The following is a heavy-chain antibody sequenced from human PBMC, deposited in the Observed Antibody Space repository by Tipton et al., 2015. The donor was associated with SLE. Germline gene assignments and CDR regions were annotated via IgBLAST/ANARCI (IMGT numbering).Heavy chain of an antibody. J-gene: IGHJ6*03. CDR2: IYYSGST. V-gene: IGHV4-39*01. Sequence: TLSLTCTVSGGSISSSSYYWGWVRQPPGKGLEWIGSIYYSGSTYYNPYLKSRVTISVDTSKNQFSLKLSSVTAADTAVSYCARHGYSSPYYYYYMDVWGKGTTVTVSS. D-gene: IGHD6-13*01. CDR3: ARHGYSSPYYYYYMDV. CDR1: GGSISSSSYY.